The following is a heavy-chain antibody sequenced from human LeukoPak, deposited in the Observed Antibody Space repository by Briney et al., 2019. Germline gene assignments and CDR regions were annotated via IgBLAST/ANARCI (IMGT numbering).Heavy chain of an antibody. V-gene: IGHV3-30*18. D-gene: IGHD5-18*01. J-gene: IGHJ6*04. Sequence: PGGSLRLSCAASGFTFNSYGMHWVRQAPGKGLEWVTLISYDGSNKYYADSVKGRFTISRDNSKNTLYLQMNSLRAEDTSVYYCAKDKAGDTADYYGMDVWGEGTTVTVSS. CDR1: GFTFNSYG. CDR3: AKDKAGDTADYYGMDV. CDR2: ISYDGSNK.